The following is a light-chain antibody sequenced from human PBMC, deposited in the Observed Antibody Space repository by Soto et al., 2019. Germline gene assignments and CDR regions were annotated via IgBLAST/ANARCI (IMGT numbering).Light chain of an antibody. CDR1: QSVSSNY. V-gene: IGKV3-20*01. J-gene: IGKJ5*01. Sequence: EIVLTQSPGTLSLSPGERATLSCRASQSVSSNYLAWNQQKPGQAPRLLIYAASSRATGIPDRFSGSGSGTAFTLTISRLEPDDCAVYYCQQYGSSSFTFGQGTRLEIK. CDR2: AAS. CDR3: QQYGSSSFT.